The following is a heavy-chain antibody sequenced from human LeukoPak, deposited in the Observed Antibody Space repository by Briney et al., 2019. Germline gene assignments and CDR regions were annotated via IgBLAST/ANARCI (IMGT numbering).Heavy chain of an antibody. D-gene: IGHD3-16*01. J-gene: IGHJ6*02. CDR1: GFTFSDSW. V-gene: IGHV3-7*01. CDR3: ATYTHWVAGDV. CDR2: VKPDGSAK. Sequence: GGSLTLSCAASGFTFSDSWMSWVRQAPGKGLEWVANVKPDGSAKDYVDSVKGRFTISRDNAGNSLFLQMSSLRAEDTAVYYCATYTHWVAGDVWGQGTTVTVSS.